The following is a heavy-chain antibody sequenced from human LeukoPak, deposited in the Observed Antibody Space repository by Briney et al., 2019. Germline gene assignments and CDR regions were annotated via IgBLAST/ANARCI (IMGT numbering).Heavy chain of an antibody. V-gene: IGHV3-7*01. CDR1: GFTFSRYW. CDR3: ARRQYDFWSGYYKPSVPNWFDP. Sequence: GGSLRLSCAASGFTFSRYWMSWVRQAPGKGLEWVANIKQDGSEKYYVDSVKGRFTISRDNAKNSLYLQMNSLRAEDTAVYYCARRQYDFWSGYYKPSVPNWFDPWGQGTLVTVSS. D-gene: IGHD3-3*01. J-gene: IGHJ5*02. CDR2: IKQDGSEK.